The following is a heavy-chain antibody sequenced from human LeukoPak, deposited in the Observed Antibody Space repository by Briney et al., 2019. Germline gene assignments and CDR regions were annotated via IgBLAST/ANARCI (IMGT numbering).Heavy chain of an antibody. Sequence: GGSLRLSCAASGFTFSSYAMSWVRQAPGKGLEWVSAISGSGGSTYYADSVKGRFTISRDNSKNTLYLQMNSLRAEDTAVYYCAKDAIYSSSWYVNGLGPWGQGTLVTVSS. CDR2: ISGSGGST. CDR1: GFTFSSYA. V-gene: IGHV3-23*01. J-gene: IGHJ5*02. CDR3: AKDAIYSSSWYVNGLGP. D-gene: IGHD6-13*01.